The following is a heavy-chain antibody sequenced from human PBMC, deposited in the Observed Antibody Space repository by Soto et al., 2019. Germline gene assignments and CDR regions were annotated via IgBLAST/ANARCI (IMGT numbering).Heavy chain of an antibody. J-gene: IGHJ6*03. Sequence: ASVKVSCKASGYTFTSYGISWVRQAPGQGLEWMGWISAYNGNTNYAQKLQGRVTMTTDTSTSTAYMELRSLRSDDTAVYYCARGRRLGDYYYYYMAVWGKGTTVTVSS. CDR1: GYTFTSYG. V-gene: IGHV1-18*01. D-gene: IGHD3-16*01. CDR2: ISAYNGNT. CDR3: ARGRRLGDYYYYYMAV.